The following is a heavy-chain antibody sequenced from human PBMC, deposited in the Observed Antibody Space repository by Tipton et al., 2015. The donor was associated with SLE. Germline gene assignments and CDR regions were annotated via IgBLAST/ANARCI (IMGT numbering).Heavy chain of an antibody. D-gene: IGHD2-15*01. V-gene: IGHV4-39*07. CDR2: IYYSGST. J-gene: IGHJ3*02. Sequence: TLSLTCTVSGGSISSSSYYWGWIRHPPGKGLEWIGSIYYSGSTYYNPSLKSRVTISVDTSKNQFSLKLSSVTAADTAVYYCARQDIVVVVAATRGAFDIWGQGTMVTVSS. CDR3: ARQDIVVVVAATRGAFDI. CDR1: GGSISSSSYY.